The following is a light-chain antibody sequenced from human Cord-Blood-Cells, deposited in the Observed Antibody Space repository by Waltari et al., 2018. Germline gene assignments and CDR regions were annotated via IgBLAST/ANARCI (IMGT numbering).Light chain of an antibody. CDR2: EGS. J-gene: IGLJ2*01. CDR1: SSDVGRNNL. V-gene: IGLV2-23*01. CDR3: CSYAGSSTLV. Sequence: QSALTQPASVSGSRVQSITISCTGTSSDVGRNNLVFWYQQHPGKAPKLMIYEGSKRPSGVSNRFSGSKSGNTDSLTISGLQAEDEADYYCCSYAGSSTLVFGGGTKLTVL.